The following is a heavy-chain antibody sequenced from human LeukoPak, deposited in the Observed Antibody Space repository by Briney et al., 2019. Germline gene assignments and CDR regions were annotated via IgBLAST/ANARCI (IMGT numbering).Heavy chain of an antibody. V-gene: IGHV3-23*01. CDR3: AKAPRAPAATPEGNAFDI. Sequence: GGSLRLSCAASGFTFSSYAMSWVRQAPGKGLEWVSAISGSGGSTYYADSVKGRFTISRDNSKNTLYLQMNSLRAEDTAVYYCAKAPRAPAATPEGNAFDIWGQGTMVTVSS. J-gene: IGHJ3*02. CDR1: GFTFSSYA. CDR2: ISGSGGST. D-gene: IGHD2-2*01.